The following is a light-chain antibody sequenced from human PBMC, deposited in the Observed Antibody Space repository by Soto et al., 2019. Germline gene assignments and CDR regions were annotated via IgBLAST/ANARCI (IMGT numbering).Light chain of an antibody. CDR2: AAS. Sequence: EIVLTQSPGTLSLSPGERATLSCRASQSVSSSHLAWYQHKPGQAPRLLIYAASSRATGSPDRFSGGGSGTDFTLTISSLQPDDFAIYYCQQYDTNSGTFGQGTKLEIK. CDR1: QSVSSSH. CDR3: QQYDTNSGT. J-gene: IGKJ2*01. V-gene: IGKV3-20*01.